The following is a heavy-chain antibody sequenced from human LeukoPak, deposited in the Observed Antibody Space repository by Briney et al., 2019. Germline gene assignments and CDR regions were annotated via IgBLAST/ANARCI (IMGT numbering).Heavy chain of an antibody. CDR1: GFSFDTYW. CDR3: ARHPYGALDY. V-gene: IGHV3-7*01. CDR2: IKQDGSEK. Sequence: GGSLRLSCAVSGFSFDTYWMTWVRQAPGKGLEWVANIKQDGSEKYYVDSVKGRFTISRDNAKNSLYLQMNSLRAEDTAVYYCARHPYGALDYWGQGTLVTVSS. J-gene: IGHJ4*02. D-gene: IGHD4-17*01.